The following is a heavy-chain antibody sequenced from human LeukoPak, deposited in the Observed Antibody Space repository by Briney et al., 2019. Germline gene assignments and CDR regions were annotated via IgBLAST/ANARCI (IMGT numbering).Heavy chain of an antibody. D-gene: IGHD3-10*01. J-gene: IGHJ5*02. CDR3: ARPGSPRGGGRGGNWFDP. CDR2: ISSSSSYI. CDR1: GFTFSNYN. V-gene: IGHV3-21*01. Sequence: GGSLRLSCAASGFTFSNYNMNWVRQAPGKGLEWVSSISSSSSYIYYADSVKGRFTISRDNAKNSLYLQMNSLRAEDTAVYYCARPGSPRGGGRGGNWFDPWGQGTLVTVSS.